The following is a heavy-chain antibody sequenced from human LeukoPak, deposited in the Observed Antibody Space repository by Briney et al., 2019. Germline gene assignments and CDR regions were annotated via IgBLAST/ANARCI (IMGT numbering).Heavy chain of an antibody. D-gene: IGHD6-6*01. J-gene: IGHJ6*02. CDR1: GYTFTSYG. Sequence: ASVKVSCKASGYTFTSYGISWVRQAPGQGLEWMGWISAYNGNTNYAQKLQGRVTMTTDTSTSTAYMELRSLRSDDTAVYYCARCIAARLYCYYYYGMDVWGQGTTVTVSS. CDR3: ARCIAARLYCYYYYGMDV. CDR2: ISAYNGNT. V-gene: IGHV1-18*01.